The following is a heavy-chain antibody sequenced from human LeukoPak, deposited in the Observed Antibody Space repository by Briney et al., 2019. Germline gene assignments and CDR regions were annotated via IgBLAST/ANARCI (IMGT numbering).Heavy chain of an antibody. CDR1: GYTFTGYY. D-gene: IGHD3-22*01. CDR3: ARADVDSSGYYYVDY. Sequence: GASVKVSCKASGYTFTGYYMHWVRQAPGQGLEWMGWINPNSGGTNYAQKFQGRVTMTRDTSISTAYMELSRLRSDDTAVYYCARADVDSSGYYYVDYWGQGTLVTVSS. V-gene: IGHV1-2*02. CDR2: INPNSGGT. J-gene: IGHJ4*02.